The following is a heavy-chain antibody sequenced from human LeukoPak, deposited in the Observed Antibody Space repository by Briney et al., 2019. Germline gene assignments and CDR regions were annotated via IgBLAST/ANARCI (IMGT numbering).Heavy chain of an antibody. D-gene: IGHD3-3*01. V-gene: IGHV5-51*01. J-gene: IGHJ3*02. CDR2: IYPGDSDT. CDR3: ARLRDFWSGYDAFDI. CDR1: GYSFTSYW. Sequence: MRGESLKISCKGSGYSFTSYWIGWVRQMPGKGLEWMGIIYPGDSDTRYSPSFQGQVTISADKSISTAYLQWSSLKASDTAVYYCARLRDFWSGYDAFDIWGQGTMVTVSS.